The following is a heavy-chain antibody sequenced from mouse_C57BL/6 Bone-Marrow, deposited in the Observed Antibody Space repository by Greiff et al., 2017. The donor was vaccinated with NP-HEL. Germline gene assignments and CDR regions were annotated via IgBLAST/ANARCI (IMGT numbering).Heavy chain of an antibody. J-gene: IGHJ4*01. Sequence: QVQLKESGPELVKPGASVKISCKASGYAFSSSWMNWVKQRPGKGLEWIGRIYPGDGDTNYNGKFKGKATLTADKSSSTAYMQLSSLTSEDSAVYFCAREFITTVVANYYAMDYWGQGTSVTVSS. CDR1: GYAFSSSW. D-gene: IGHD1-1*01. CDR3: AREFITTVVANYYAMDY. V-gene: IGHV1-82*01. CDR2: IYPGDGDT.